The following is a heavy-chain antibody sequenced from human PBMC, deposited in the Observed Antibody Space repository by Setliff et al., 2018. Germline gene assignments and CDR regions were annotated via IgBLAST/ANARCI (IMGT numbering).Heavy chain of an antibody. CDR2: ISPYTGNT. D-gene: IGHD2-2*01. J-gene: IGHJ4*02. Sequence: ASVKVSCKASGYTFTDYGISWVRQAPGQGLEWMGWISPYTGNTFYAPQFQGRVIMTTDTSAKKAYMDLRSLRSDDTAVYYCERLVRYCSTTSCQRTSGDDFWGLGTLVT. CDR1: GYTFTDYG. V-gene: IGHV1-18*01. CDR3: ERLVRYCSTTSCQRTSGDDF.